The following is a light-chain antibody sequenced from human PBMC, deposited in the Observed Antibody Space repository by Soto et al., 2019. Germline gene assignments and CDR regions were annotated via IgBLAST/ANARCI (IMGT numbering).Light chain of an antibody. CDR3: QQYSTYSSWT. J-gene: IGKJ5*01. V-gene: IGKV1-5*01. CDR1: QSISSW. Sequence: DIQMTQSPSTLSASVGDRVTITCRASQSISSWLAWYQHKPGRAPKLLIHDASSLESGVPSRFSGSGSGTEFTLTISSLQPDDFATYYCQQYSTYSSWTFGQGTRLEIK. CDR2: DAS.